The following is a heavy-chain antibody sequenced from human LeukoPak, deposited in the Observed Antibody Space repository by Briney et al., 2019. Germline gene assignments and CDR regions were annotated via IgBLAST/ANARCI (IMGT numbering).Heavy chain of an antibody. CDR1: GYTFTGYY. V-gene: IGHV1-2*04. CDR3: ARGQRYYDSSGYYSMDV. D-gene: IGHD3-22*01. CDR2: INPNSGGT. J-gene: IGHJ6*03. Sequence: EASVKVSCKASGYTFTGYYMHWVRQAPGQGLEWMGWINPNSGGTNYAQKFQGWVTMTRDTSISTAYMELSRLRSDDTAVYYCARGQRYYDSSGYYSMDVRGKGTTVTVSS.